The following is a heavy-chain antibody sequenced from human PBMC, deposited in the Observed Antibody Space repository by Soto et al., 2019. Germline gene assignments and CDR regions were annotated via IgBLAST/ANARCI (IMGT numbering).Heavy chain of an antibody. CDR3: VRTIRGSHEGRIGYYFDS. D-gene: IGHD1-26*01. CDR1: GYSSTSYD. Sequence: QVQLVQSGAEVKKPGASVKVSCKASGYSSTSYDVNWVRQATGQGLEWMGWMNPNSGNKGYAQKFQGRVTMTRNTSISTAYMELASLTSEDTAVYYCVRTIRGSHEGRIGYYFDSWGQGTLVTVSS. J-gene: IGHJ4*02. V-gene: IGHV1-8*01. CDR2: MNPNSGNK.